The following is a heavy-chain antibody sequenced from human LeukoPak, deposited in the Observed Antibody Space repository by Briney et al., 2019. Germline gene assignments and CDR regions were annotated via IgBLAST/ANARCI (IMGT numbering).Heavy chain of an antibody. D-gene: IGHD6-6*01. CDR3: ARDGGTARALPMDY. V-gene: IGHV3-48*04. CDR2: ISGSNEIT. J-gene: IGHJ4*02. CDR1: GFNFRDYA. Sequence: GGSLRLSCAASGFNFRDYAMNWVRQAPGKGLEWVSGISGSNEITDYADSVKGRFTISRDNAKNSLYLQMNSLRAEDTAVYYCARDGGTARALPMDYWGQGTLVTVSS.